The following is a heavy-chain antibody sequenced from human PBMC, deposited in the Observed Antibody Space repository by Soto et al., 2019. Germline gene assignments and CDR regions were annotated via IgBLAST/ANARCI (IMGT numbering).Heavy chain of an antibody. Sequence: GGSLRLSCAVSGFTFDSYAMSWVRQAPGKGLEWVSLISGTGGGIYYADSVKGRFTISRDNSQNTLYLQMNSLRVEDTAVYYCAKDPVRGGTGGSCFDYWGQGTLVTVSS. CDR2: ISGTGGGI. CDR1: GFTFDSYA. D-gene: IGHD2-15*01. CDR3: AKDPVRGGTGGSCFDY. V-gene: IGHV3-23*01. J-gene: IGHJ4*02.